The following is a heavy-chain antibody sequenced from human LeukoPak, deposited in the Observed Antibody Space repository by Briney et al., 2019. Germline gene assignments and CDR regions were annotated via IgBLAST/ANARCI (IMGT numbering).Heavy chain of an antibody. CDR2: INHSGST. D-gene: IGHD6-19*01. CDR1: GGSFSGYY. J-gene: IGHJ6*03. Sequence: SETLSLTCAVYGGSFSGYYWSWIRQPPGRGLEWIGEINHSGSTNYNPSLKSRVTISVDTSKNQFSLKLSSVTAADTAVYYCARGGSGWPFYYYYYYMDVWGKGTTVTVSS. V-gene: IGHV4-34*01. CDR3: ARGGSGWPFYYYYYYMDV.